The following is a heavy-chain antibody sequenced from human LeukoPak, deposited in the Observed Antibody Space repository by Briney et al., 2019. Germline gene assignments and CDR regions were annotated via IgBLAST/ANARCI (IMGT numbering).Heavy chain of an antibody. CDR1: GYTFTDYY. CDR3: ARGGSMVRRIIIGEY. V-gene: IGHV1-2*02. Sequence: GASVTVSCKASGYTFTDYYMHWVRQAPGQGLEWMGWMNPNTGATNYVQKFQGRVTMTRDTSISTAYMELSRLISDDTAVYYCARGGSMVRRIIIGEYWGQGTLVTVSS. CDR2: MNPNTGAT. J-gene: IGHJ4*02. D-gene: IGHD3-10*01.